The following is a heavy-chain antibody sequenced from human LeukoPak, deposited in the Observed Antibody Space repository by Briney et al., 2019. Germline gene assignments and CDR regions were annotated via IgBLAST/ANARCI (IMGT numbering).Heavy chain of an antibody. Sequence: ASVKVSCKASGYTFTSYGISWVRQAPGQGLERMGWISAYNGNTNYAQKLQGRVTMTTDTSTSTAYMELRSLRSDDTAVYYCARDTADIVATKFDYWGQGTLVTVSS. V-gene: IGHV1-18*01. J-gene: IGHJ4*02. CDR1: GYTFTSYG. CDR2: ISAYNGNT. CDR3: ARDTADIVATKFDY. D-gene: IGHD5-12*01.